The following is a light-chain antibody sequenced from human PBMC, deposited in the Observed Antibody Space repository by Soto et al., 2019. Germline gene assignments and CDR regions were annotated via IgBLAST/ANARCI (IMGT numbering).Light chain of an antibody. V-gene: IGKV3-20*01. J-gene: IGKJ1*01. CDR3: QQYGRPPWT. CDR1: QSVSNDF. CDR2: GAS. Sequence: TRSRGILSFSTGERATLSCRASQSVSNDFLAWYQQKPGQAPRLLIYGASSRATGIPDRFSGSGSGTDFTLTISRLEPEDFAVYYCQQYGRPPWTFGQGTMVDIK.